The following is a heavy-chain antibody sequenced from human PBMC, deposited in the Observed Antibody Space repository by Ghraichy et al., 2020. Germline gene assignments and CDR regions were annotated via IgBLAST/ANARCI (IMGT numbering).Heavy chain of an antibody. CDR1: GGSIRSSYW. Sequence: SETLSLTCAVSGGSIRSSYWWSWLRQPPGKGLEWIAEIYHSGSTNYNPSLESRVTISIDKSKNQFSLNLSYVTAADTAVYYCVRGVGGGTPTDWGQGTLVTVSS. V-gene: IGHV4-4*02. CDR2: IYHSGST. CDR3: VRGVGGGTPTD. D-gene: IGHD3-16*01. J-gene: IGHJ4*02.